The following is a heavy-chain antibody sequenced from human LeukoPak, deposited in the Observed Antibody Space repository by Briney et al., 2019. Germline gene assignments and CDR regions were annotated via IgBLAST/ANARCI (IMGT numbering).Heavy chain of an antibody. CDR3: ARDRGSIVVVPAAMPSGPLRP. V-gene: IGHV1-3*01. CDR2: INAGNGNT. D-gene: IGHD2-2*01. Sequence: ASVKVSCKASGYTFTSYAMHWVRRVPGQRLEWMGSINAGNGNTKYSQKFQGRVTITRDTSASTAYMELSSLRSEDTAVYYCARDRGSIVVVPAAMPSGPLRPWGQGTLVTVSS. CDR1: GYTFTSYA. J-gene: IGHJ5*02.